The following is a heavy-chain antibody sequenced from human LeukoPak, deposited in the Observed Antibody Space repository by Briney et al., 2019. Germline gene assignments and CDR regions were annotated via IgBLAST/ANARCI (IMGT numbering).Heavy chain of an antibody. CDR3: AVRNYYDSSGYYSY. D-gene: IGHD3-22*01. Sequence: SVKVSCKASGFTFTSSAMQWVRQARGQRLEWIGWIVVGSGNTNYAQKFQERVTITRDMSTSTAYMELSSLRSEDTAVYSCAVRNYYDSSGYYSYWGQGTLVTVSS. J-gene: IGHJ4*02. CDR2: IVVGSGNT. CDR1: GFTFTSSA. V-gene: IGHV1-58*02.